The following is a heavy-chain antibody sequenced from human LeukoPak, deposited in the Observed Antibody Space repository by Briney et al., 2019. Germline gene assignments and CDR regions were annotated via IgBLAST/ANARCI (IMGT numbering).Heavy chain of an antibody. CDR2: INHSGST. CDR3: ARDAPTHCSSTSCYRYYGMDV. CDR1: GGSFSGYY. V-gene: IGHV4-34*01. D-gene: IGHD2-2*02. J-gene: IGHJ6*02. Sequence: PSETLSLTCAVYGGSFSGYYWSWIRQPPGKGLEWIGEINHSGSTNYNPSLKSRVTISVDTSKNQFSLKLSSVTAADTAVYYCARDAPTHCSSTSCYRYYGMDVWGQGTTVTVSS.